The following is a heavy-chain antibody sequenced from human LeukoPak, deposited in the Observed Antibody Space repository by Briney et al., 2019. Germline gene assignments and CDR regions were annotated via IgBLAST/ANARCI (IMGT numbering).Heavy chain of an antibody. Sequence: GGPLRLSCAASGFTFSDHYMDWVRQAPGKGLEWVGRTRNKAKSYTTEYAASVKGRFTISRDGSKSSLYLQMKSLKTEDTAMYYCTRVTTLTDYYYDYWGQGTLVTVSS. CDR3: TRVTTLTDYYYDY. CDR2: TRNKAKSYTT. V-gene: IGHV3-72*01. J-gene: IGHJ4*02. CDR1: GFTFSDHY. D-gene: IGHD4-17*01.